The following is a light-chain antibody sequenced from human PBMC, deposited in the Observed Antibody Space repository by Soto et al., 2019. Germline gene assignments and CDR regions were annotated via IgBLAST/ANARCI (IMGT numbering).Light chain of an antibody. J-gene: IGKJ2*03. Sequence: DAPMTQSPLSLPVTLGQPASISCRSRQSLVGGDGVTYLNWFHQRPGQSPRRLIYKVSKRDSGVPDRFSGSGSGSDFTLMISRVEAEDVGVYYCVQGTHWPYSSGQGTKVDIK. CDR1: QSLVGGDGVTY. CDR3: VQGTHWPYS. V-gene: IGKV2-30*01. CDR2: KVS.